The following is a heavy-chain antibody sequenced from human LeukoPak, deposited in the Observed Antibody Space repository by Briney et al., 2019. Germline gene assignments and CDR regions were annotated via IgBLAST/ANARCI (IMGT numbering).Heavy chain of an antibody. CDR3: AREGYHGSGSYSAFDY. V-gene: IGHV1-18*01. D-gene: IGHD3-10*01. CDR1: GYTFTSYG. J-gene: IGHJ4*02. CDR2: ISAYNGNT. Sequence: GASVKVSCKASGYTFTSYGISWVRQAPGQGLEWMGWISAYNGNTNYAQKLQGRVTMTTDTSTSTAYMELRSLRSDDTAAYYCAREGYHGSGSYSAFDYWGQGTLVTVSS.